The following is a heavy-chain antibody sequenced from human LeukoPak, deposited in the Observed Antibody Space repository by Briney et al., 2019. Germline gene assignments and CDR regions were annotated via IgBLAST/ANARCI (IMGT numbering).Heavy chain of an antibody. V-gene: IGHV3-23*01. CDR2: ISGATYRT. CDR1: GLNFSGYA. CDR3: AKDTFVELSYLHH. Sequence: GGSLRLSCGASGLNFSGYAMSWVRQAPGKGLQWVSAISGATYRTYYADSVRGRFTISRDISENTLYLQMNNLRAEDTAIYYCAKDTFVELSYLHHWGQGTLVTVSS. J-gene: IGHJ4*02. D-gene: IGHD1-26*01.